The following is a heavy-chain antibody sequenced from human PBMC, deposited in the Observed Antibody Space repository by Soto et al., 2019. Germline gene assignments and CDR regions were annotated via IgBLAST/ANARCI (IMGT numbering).Heavy chain of an antibody. V-gene: IGHV3-23*01. J-gene: IGHJ4*02. Sequence: EVQLLESGGGLVQPGGSLRLSCAASGFTFSSYAMSWVRQAPGKGLEWVSAISGSGGSTYYADSVNGRFTISRDNSKKTLYLQMNSLRAEDTAVYYCATGGIQLSTKDYWGQGTLVTVSS. CDR2: ISGSGGST. CDR1: GFTFSSYA. D-gene: IGHD5-18*01. CDR3: ATGGIQLSTKDY.